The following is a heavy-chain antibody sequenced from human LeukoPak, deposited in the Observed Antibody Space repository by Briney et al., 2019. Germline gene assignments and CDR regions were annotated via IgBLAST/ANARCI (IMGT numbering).Heavy chain of an antibody. CDR3: AKQHYDFWGGPKNYYYYYYMDV. CDR1: GFTFSSYA. D-gene: IGHD3-3*01. J-gene: IGHJ6*03. V-gene: IGHV3-23*01. CDR2: ISGSGGST. Sequence: GGSLRLSCAASGFTFSSYAMSWVRQAPGKGLEWVSAISGSGGSTYYADSVKGRFTISRDNSKNTLYLQMNSLRAEDTAVYYCAKQHYDFWGGPKNYYYYYYMDVWGKGTTVTVSS.